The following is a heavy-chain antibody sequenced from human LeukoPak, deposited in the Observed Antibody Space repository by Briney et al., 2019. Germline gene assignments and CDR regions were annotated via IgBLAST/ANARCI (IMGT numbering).Heavy chain of an antibody. J-gene: IGHJ3*02. CDR3: ARDQLDAFDI. D-gene: IGHD1-1*01. Sequence: GGSLRLSCAASGFTVSSNYMSWVRQAPGKGLEWVSVIYSGGSTYYADSVKGRFTISRDNSKNTLYLHMNSLRAEDTAVYYCARDQLDAFDIWGQGTMVTVSS. V-gene: IGHV3-53*01. CDR1: GFTVSSNY. CDR2: IYSGGST.